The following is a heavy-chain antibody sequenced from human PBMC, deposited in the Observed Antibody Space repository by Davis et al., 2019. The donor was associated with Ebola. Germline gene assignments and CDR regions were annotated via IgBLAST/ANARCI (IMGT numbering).Heavy chain of an antibody. J-gene: IGHJ6*03. CDR2: IRYDGSNK. CDR3: ARNFEYSSSPGYYYYYMDV. Sequence: PGGSLRLSCAASGFTFSSYGMHWVRQAPGKGLEWVAFIRYDGSNKYYADSVKGRFTISRDNSKNTLYLQMNSLRAEDTAVYYCARNFEYSSSPGYYYYYMDVWGKGTTVTVSS. V-gene: IGHV3-30*02. CDR1: GFTFSSYG. D-gene: IGHD6-6*01.